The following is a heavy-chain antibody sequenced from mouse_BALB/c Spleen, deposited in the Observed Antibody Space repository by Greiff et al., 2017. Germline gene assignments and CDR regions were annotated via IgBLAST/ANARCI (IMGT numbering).Heavy chain of an antibody. Sequence: EVMLVESGGGLVQPGGSLRLSCATSGFTFADYYMSWVRQPPGKALEWLGFIRNKANGYTTEYSASVKGRFTISRDNSQSILYLQMNTLRAEDSATYYCARDRTEAMDYWGQGTSVTVSS. CDR1: GFTFADYY. V-gene: IGHV7-3*02. J-gene: IGHJ4*01. D-gene: IGHD4-1*01. CDR3: ARDRTEAMDY. CDR2: IRNKANGYTT.